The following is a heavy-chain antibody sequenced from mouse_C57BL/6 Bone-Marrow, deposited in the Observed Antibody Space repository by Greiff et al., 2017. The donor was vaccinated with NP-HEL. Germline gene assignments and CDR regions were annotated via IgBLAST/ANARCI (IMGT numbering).Heavy chain of an antibody. V-gene: IGHV1-63*01. Sequence: VQLQQSGAELVRPGTSVKMSCKASGYTFTNYWIGWAKQRPGRGLEWIGDIYPGGGYTNYNEKFKGKATLTADKSSSTAYMQFSSLTSEDSAIYYCARSGLRRGSYWYFDVWGTGTTVTVSS. CDR2: IYPGGGYT. D-gene: IGHD2-2*01. J-gene: IGHJ1*03. CDR3: ARSGLRRGSYWYFDV. CDR1: GYTFTNYW.